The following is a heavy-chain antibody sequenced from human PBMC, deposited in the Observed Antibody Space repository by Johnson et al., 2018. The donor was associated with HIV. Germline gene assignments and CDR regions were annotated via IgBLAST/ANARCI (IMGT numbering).Heavy chain of an antibody. CDR3: ARAQLLADDAFNN. Sequence: VQLVESGGGLIQPGGSLRLSCAVSEFTISTFWMHWVRQVPGKGLMWVSRISGDGSSSSYADSVKGRFTISRDNAKNTLYLQLNSLRVEDTAIYYCARAQLLADDAFNNWGQGTMVTVSS. CDR1: EFTISTFW. J-gene: IGHJ3*02. CDR2: ISGDGSSS. V-gene: IGHV3-74*02. D-gene: IGHD6-6*01.